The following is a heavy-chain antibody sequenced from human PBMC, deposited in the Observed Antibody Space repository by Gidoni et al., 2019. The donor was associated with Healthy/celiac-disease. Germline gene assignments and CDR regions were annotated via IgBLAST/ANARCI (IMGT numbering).Heavy chain of an antibody. CDR2: IIPIVGTA. CDR3: WGQGGNSGYDDGMDV. CDR1: GGTFSSYA. Sequence: QVQLVQSGAEVKKHGSSVKVSCKASGGTFSSYAIRWVRQAPGQGLEWMGGIIPIVGTANYAQKFQGRVTITADESTSTAYMELSSLRSEDTDVYYCWGQGGNSGYDDGMDVWGQGTTVTVSS. J-gene: IGHJ6*02. D-gene: IGHD2-21*02. V-gene: IGHV1-69*01.